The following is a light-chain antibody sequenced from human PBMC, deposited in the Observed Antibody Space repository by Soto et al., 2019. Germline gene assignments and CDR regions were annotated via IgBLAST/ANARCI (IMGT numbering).Light chain of an antibody. V-gene: IGKV1-5*03. CDR3: QQYNSYPYT. CDR2: KAS. CDR1: QSISSW. J-gene: IGKJ2*01. Sequence: DIQLTQSPSTLSASVGDRVTITCRASQSISSWLAWYQQKPGKDPNLLIYKASSLESGLPSRFSGSGSGTEFNLTISSQQPDDFATYYWQQYNSYPYTFGQGPKMEIK.